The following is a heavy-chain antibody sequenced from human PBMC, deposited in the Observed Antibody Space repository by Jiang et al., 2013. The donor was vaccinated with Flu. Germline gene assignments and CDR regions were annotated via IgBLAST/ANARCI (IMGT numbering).Heavy chain of an antibody. CDR3: ATGRLLPDYYYYGMDV. CDR2: FNPSGNST. Sequence: SGAEVKQPGASVKVSCKASGYTFSNYHIHWVRQAPGQGLEWVGAFNPSGNSTTYAQKFQGRVTVTGDTSTTTVYLELNRLTPEDTAVYYCATGRLLPDYYYYGMDVWGQGTTVTVSS. V-gene: IGHV1-46*01. J-gene: IGHJ6*02. D-gene: IGHD3-22*01. CDR1: GYTFSNYH.